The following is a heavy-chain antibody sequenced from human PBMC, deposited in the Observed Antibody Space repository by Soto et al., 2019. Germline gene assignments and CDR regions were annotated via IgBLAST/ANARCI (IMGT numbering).Heavy chain of an antibody. CDR3: ARQDCSSTSCFFNYYGMDV. J-gene: IGHJ6*02. CDR2: IYYSGST. CDR1: GGSISSSSYY. D-gene: IGHD2-2*01. Sequence: QLQLQESGPGLVKPSETLSLTCTVSGGSISSSSYYWGWIRQPPGKGLEWIGSIYYSGSTYYNPSLKSRVTISVHTSKNQFSLKLSSVTAAYTAVYYCARQDCSSTSCFFNYYGMDVWGQGTTVTVSS. V-gene: IGHV4-39*01.